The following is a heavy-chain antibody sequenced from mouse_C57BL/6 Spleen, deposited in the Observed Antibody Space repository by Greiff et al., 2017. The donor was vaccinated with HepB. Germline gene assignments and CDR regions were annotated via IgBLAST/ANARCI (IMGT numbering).Heavy chain of an antibody. CDR1: GYAFSSSW. V-gene: IGHV1-82*01. J-gene: IGHJ3*01. CDR3: ARGIYDGYLAWFAY. Sequence: QVQLQQSGPELVKPGASVKISCKASGYAFSSSWMNWVKQRPGKGLEWIGRIYPGDGDTNYNGKFKGKATLTADKSSSTAYMQLSSLTSEDSAVYFCARGIYDGYLAWFAYWGQGTLVTVSA. CDR2: IYPGDGDT. D-gene: IGHD2-3*01.